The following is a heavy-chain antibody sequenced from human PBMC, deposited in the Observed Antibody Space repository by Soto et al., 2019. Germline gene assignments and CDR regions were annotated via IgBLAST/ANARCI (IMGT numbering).Heavy chain of an antibody. CDR2: ISYNGNS. J-gene: IGHJ6*02. V-gene: IGHV4-59*11. Sequence: PSETRSLTCPVSGGSIRIHHCNSTRPPPGKGLEWIGCISYNGNSYSIPSLRSRVTVSMDRSKNQVSLKLTSVTAADTAIYYCARDPYGGFSGGVYFYYGLDIWGQGTTVTVSS. CDR3: ARDPYGGFSGGVYFYYGLDI. D-gene: IGHD4-17*01. CDR1: GGSIRIHH.